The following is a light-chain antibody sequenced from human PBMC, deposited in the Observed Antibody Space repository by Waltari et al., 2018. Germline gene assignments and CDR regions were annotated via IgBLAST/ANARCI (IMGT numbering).Light chain of an antibody. J-gene: IGLJ3*02. CDR3: AAWDDSLGGPV. CDR2: RND. V-gene: IGLV1-47*03. Sequence: QSVLTQPPSASGTPGQRVTISCSGNRPNIGLNHVHLYQQPPGTAPKLPIYRNDQRPSGVPDRFSGSKSGTSASLAISGLWSEDEAEYYCAAWDDSLGGPVFGGGTKLAVL. CDR1: RPNIGLNH.